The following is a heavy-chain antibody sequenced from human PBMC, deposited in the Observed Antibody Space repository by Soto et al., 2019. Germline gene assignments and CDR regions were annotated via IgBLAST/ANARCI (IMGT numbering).Heavy chain of an antibody. J-gene: IGHJ5*02. D-gene: IGHD6-19*01. CDR1: GDSYSISTYS. CDR3: AGMPYTSGLSFDP. V-gene: IGHV4-30-2*01. Sequence: PSETLSLTCNMSGDSYSISTYSWSWIRQPPGKALQWIGFIYQSGVTSYNPSLASRVSISLDRSNNQCSLKLKSVTAADTAVYFCAGMPYTSGLSFDPCGPRTLVTVSS. CDR2: IYQSGVT.